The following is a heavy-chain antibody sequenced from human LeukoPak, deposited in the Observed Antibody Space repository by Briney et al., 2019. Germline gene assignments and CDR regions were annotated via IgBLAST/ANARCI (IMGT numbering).Heavy chain of an antibody. CDR2: ISSTTTYI. CDR1: GFTFSSYW. Sequence: GGSLRLSCAASGFTFSSYWMNWARQAPGKGLEWVASISSTTTYIYYADSVKGRFTISRDNAKNSLYLQMNSLRAEDTAVYYCARGRDGSQSPIDDWGQGTLVTVSS. D-gene: IGHD5-24*01. J-gene: IGHJ4*02. CDR3: ARGRDGSQSPIDD. V-gene: IGHV3-21*01.